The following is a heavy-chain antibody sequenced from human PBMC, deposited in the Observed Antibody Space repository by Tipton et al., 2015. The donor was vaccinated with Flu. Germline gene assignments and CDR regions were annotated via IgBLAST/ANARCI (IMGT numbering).Heavy chain of an antibody. D-gene: IGHD5-12*01. Sequence: SLRLSCAASGFTFRSYGFHWVRQGPGKGLVWVAHINSDRSIITYADSVRGRFTVSRDNAKNTLYLQMNSLRGDDTAVYFCARDKNGYAQLDYWGQGAVVTVSS. CDR2: INSDRSII. J-gene: IGHJ4*02. V-gene: IGHV3-74*03. CDR1: GFTFRSYG. CDR3: ARDKNGYAQLDY.